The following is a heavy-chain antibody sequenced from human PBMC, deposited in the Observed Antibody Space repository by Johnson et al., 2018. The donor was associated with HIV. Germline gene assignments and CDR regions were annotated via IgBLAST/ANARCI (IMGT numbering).Heavy chain of an antibody. CDR3: AKPLVPTMFGVVTPEIDAFDI. CDR1: GFTFSNYA. J-gene: IGHJ3*02. V-gene: IGHV3-30*04. CDR2: ISYDGSNK. Sequence: VQLVESGGGVVQPGRSLRLSCAASGFTFSNYAIHWVRQAPGKGLEWVALISYDGSNKYYADSVKGRFTISRDNSKNTLYLQMNSLTADDPAVYYCAKPLVPTMFGVVTPEIDAFDIWGQGTMVTVSS. D-gene: IGHD3-3*01.